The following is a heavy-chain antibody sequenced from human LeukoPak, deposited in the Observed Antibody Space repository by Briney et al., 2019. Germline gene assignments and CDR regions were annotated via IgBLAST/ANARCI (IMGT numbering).Heavy chain of an antibody. J-gene: IGHJ5*02. CDR3: VRDGLNWNYDH. Sequence: ASVKVSCKTSGYTFTGHYMHWVRQAPGQGLEWMGWISPTNGDTRYAQKLQGRVAMTRDTSISTAYMELSRLRSDDTAVYYCVRDGLNWNYDHWGQGTLVAVSS. CDR2: ISPTNGDT. V-gene: IGHV1-2*02. D-gene: IGHD1-7*01. CDR1: GYTFTGHY.